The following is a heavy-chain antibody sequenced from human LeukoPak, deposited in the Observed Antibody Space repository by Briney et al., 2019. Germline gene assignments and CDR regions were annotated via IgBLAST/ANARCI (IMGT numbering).Heavy chain of an antibody. CDR1: GYTFTSYY. D-gene: IGHD2-15*01. V-gene: IGHV1-46*01. CDR2: VNPSGGST. Sequence: ASVKVSCKASGYTFTSYYMHWVRQAPGQGLEWMGIVNPSGGSTSYAQKFQGRVTMTRDTSTSTVYMELSSLRSEDTAVYYCARASPLPVVPEYWGQGTLVTVSS. J-gene: IGHJ4*02. CDR3: ARASPLPVVPEY.